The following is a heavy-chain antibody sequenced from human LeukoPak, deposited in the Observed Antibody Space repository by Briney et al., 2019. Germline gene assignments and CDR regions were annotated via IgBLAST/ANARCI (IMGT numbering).Heavy chain of an antibody. CDR3: AREGGGIMVRGVILDY. D-gene: IGHD3-10*01. CDR1: GFTFSNYE. CDR2: ISSSGSTI. V-gene: IGHV3-48*03. Sequence: GGSLRLSCAASGFTFSNYEMNWVRQAPGKGLEWLSYISSSGSTIYYADSVKGRFTVSRDNAKNSLYLQMNSLGAENMALYYCAREGGGIMVRGVILDYWGQGALVTVSS. J-gene: IGHJ4*02.